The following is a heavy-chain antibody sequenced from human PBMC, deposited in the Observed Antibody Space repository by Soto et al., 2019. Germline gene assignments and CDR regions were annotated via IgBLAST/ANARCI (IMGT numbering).Heavy chain of an antibody. J-gene: IGHJ6*02. CDR3: ARPDYYYGMDV. CDR1: SGSISSSDYY. Sequence: SETLSLTCTVSSGSISSSDYYWAWIRQPPGKGLEWIGSINYSGNTYYNPSLKSRVTISADTSNNQFSLKLSSVTAADTALYYCARPDYYYGMDVWAQGTTVTVSS. V-gene: IGHV4-39*01. CDR2: INYSGNT.